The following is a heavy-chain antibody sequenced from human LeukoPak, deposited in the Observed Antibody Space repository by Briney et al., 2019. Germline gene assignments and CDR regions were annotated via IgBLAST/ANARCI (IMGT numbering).Heavy chain of an antibody. CDR1: GFTFSNAW. CDR2: IKSKTDGGTT. Sequence: GGSLRLSCAASGFTFSNAWMNWVRQAPGKGLEWVGRIKSKTDGGTTDYAAPVKGRFTISRDDSRHTLYLQVNSLKLEDTAVYYCGDLGDYRVGWGQGTLVTVSS. V-gene: IGHV3-15*01. D-gene: IGHD4-17*01. CDR3: GDLGDYRVG. J-gene: IGHJ4*02.